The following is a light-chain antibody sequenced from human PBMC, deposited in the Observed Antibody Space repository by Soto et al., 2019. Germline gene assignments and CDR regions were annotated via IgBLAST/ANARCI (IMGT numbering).Light chain of an antibody. CDR3: QQYYSYPQT. V-gene: IGKV1-8*01. CDR1: QGISSY. J-gene: IGKJ1*01. Sequence: AILMTQSPSSFSASPGDRVTITCRASQGISSYLAWYQQKPGKAPKLLIYAASTLQSGVPSRFSGSGSGTDFTLTISCLQSEDFATYYCQQYYSYPQTFGQGTKVDIK. CDR2: AAS.